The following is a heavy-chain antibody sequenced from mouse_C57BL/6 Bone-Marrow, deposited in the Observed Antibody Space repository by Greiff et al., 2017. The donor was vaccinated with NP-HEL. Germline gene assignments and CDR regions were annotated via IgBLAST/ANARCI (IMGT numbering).Heavy chain of an antibody. Sequence: QVQLQQSGPELVKPGASVKLSCKASGYTFTSYDINWVKQRPGQGLEWIGWIYPRDGSTTYNEKFKGKATLTVDTSSSTAYMELHSLTSEDSAVYFCATSSYWYFDVWGTGTTVTVSS. D-gene: IGHD1-1*01. V-gene: IGHV1-85*01. CDR1: GYTFTSYD. CDR3: ATSSYWYFDV. CDR2: IYPRDGST. J-gene: IGHJ1*03.